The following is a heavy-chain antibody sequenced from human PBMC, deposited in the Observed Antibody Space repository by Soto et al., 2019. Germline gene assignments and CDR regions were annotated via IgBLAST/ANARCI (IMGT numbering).Heavy chain of an antibody. J-gene: IGHJ6*03. Sequence: ASVKVSCKASGYTFTSYDINWVRQATGQGLEWMGWVNPNSGNTGYAQKFQGRVTMTRNTSISTAYMELSSLRSEDTAVYYCARGLHYYYYYYYMDVWGKGTTVTVSS. CDR3: ARGLHYYYYYYYMDV. CDR1: GYTFTSYD. D-gene: IGHD3-10*01. CDR2: VNPNSGNT. V-gene: IGHV1-8*01.